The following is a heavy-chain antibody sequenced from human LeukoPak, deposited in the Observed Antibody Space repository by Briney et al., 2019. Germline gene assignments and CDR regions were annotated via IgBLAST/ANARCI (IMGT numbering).Heavy chain of an antibody. J-gene: IGHJ4*02. Sequence: SETLSLTCTVSGGSISSYYWSWIRQPPGKGLEWVGYIYYSGSTNYNPSLKRRVTISVDTSKNQFSLKLSSVTAADTAVYYCARHVSVADPFDYWGQGTLVTVSS. V-gene: IGHV4-59*08. CDR3: ARHVSVADPFDY. CDR2: IYYSGST. D-gene: IGHD6-19*01. CDR1: GGSISSYY.